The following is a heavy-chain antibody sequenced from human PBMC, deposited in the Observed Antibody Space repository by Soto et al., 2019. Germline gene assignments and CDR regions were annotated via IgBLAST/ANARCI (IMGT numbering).Heavy chain of an antibody. CDR2: IYPGDSDT. CDR3: AREIAAAGIYYYGMDV. CDR1: GYSFTSYW. V-gene: IGHV5-51*01. J-gene: IGHJ6*02. Sequence: PGESLKISCKGSGYSFTSYWIGWVRQMPGKGLEWMGIIYPGDSDTRYSPSFQGLVTISADKSISTAYLQWSSLKASDTAMYYCAREIAAAGIYYYGMDVWGQGTTVTVSS. D-gene: IGHD6-13*01.